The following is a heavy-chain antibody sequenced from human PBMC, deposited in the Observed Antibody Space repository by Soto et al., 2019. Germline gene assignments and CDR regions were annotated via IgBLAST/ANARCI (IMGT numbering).Heavy chain of an antibody. J-gene: IGHJ6*02. CDR3: ARGWENYGGGYYYYYGMDV. CDR1: GGTFSSYA. V-gene: IGHV1-69*13. CDR2: IIPIFGTA. D-gene: IGHD4-17*01. Sequence: ASVKVSCKASGGTFSSYAISWVRQAPGQGLEWMGGIIPIFGTANYAQKFQGRVTITADESTSTAYKELSSLRSEDTAVYYCARGWENYGGGYYYYYGMDVWGQGTTVTVSS.